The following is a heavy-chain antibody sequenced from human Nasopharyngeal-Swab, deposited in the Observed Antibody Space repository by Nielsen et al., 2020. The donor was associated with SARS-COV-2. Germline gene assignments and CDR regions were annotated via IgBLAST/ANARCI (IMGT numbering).Heavy chain of an antibody. J-gene: IGHJ6*03. Sequence: GESLKISCAASGFSFSTYWMTWARQAPGKGLEWVANIKQDGSEKYYVDSVKGRFTVSRDNPKNLLYLQVNSLRAEDTAVYYCARQGVFVPAYFHQYYMDVWGEGTTVTVSS. D-gene: IGHD3-16*02. CDR2: IKQDGSEK. V-gene: IGHV3-7*03. CDR1: GFSFSTYW. CDR3: ARQGVFVPAYFHQYYMDV.